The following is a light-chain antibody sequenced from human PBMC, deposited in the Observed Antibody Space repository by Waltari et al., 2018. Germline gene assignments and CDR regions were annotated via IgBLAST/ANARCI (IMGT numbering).Light chain of an antibody. CDR1: QSVSNNN. CDR2: GAS. CDR3: QQYFGSPPIT. J-gene: IGKJ5*01. V-gene: IGKV3-20*01. Sequence: EIVLTQSPGTLSLSPGERATLSCRASQSVSNNNLAWYQQKAGQAPRLLIYGASTRLTGIPDRFSGSGSGTDFTLTISRLEPEDFAVYYCQQYFGSPPITFGRGTRLEIK.